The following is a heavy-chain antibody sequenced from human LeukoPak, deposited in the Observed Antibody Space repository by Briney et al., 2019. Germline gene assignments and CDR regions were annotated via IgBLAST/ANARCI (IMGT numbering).Heavy chain of an antibody. CDR2: IKKDGSEK. CDR3: ARVYWGDFFDY. Sequence: GGSLRLSCAASGFTFSSFWMGWVRQAPGKGLEWVANIKKDGSEKYYVYSVKGRFTISRDNGKNSLYLQTNSLRAEDTAVYYCARVYWGDFFDYWGQGTLVTVSS. V-gene: IGHV3-7*01. CDR1: GFTFSSFW. J-gene: IGHJ4*02. D-gene: IGHD7-27*01.